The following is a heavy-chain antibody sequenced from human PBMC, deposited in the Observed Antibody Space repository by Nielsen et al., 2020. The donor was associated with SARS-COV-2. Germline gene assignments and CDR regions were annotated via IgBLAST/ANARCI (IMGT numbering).Heavy chain of an antibody. Sequence: ASVKVSCKASGYTFTSNDITWVRQAPGQGLEWMGRISPSNGNTKYTQRFQGRVSMTTDTSTTTAYMELRSLTSDDTAVYYCARLRRYGSGSYYKGNWFDPWGQGTLVTVSS. CDR3: ARLRRYGSGSYYKGNWFDP. CDR2: ISPSNGNT. CDR1: GYTFTSND. V-gene: IGHV1-18*04. J-gene: IGHJ5*02. D-gene: IGHD3-10*01.